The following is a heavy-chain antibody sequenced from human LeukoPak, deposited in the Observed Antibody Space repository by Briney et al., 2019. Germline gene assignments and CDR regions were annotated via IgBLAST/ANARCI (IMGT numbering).Heavy chain of an antibody. V-gene: IGHV1-18*01. D-gene: IGHD2-15*01. Sequence: GASVKVSCKASGYTFTSYGISWVRQAPGQGLEWMGWVSAYNGNTNYAQKLQGRVTMTTDTSTNTAYLELRSLRSDATAVYYCARGAYPGYSSCGSCYPSGYWGQGTLVTVSS. CDR2: VSAYNGNT. J-gene: IGHJ4*02. CDR1: GYTFTSYG. CDR3: ARGAYPGYSSCGSCYPSGY.